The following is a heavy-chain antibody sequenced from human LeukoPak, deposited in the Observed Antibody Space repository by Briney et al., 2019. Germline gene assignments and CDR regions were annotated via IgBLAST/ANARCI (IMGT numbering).Heavy chain of an antibody. CDR3: AKEEDIVVVPAATFDY. Sequence: GGSLRLSCAASGFSVSGNYMNWVRQAPGKGLEWVSAISGSGGSTYYADSVKGRFTISRDNSKNTLYLQMNSLRAEDTAVYYCAKEEDIVVVPAATFDYWGQGTLVTVSS. J-gene: IGHJ4*02. CDR1: GFSVSGNY. D-gene: IGHD2-2*01. V-gene: IGHV3-23*01. CDR2: ISGSGGST.